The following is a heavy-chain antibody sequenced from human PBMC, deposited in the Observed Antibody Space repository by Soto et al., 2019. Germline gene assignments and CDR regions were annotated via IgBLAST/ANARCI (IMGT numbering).Heavy chain of an antibody. D-gene: IGHD6-19*01. J-gene: IGHJ4*02. V-gene: IGHV3-74*01. CDR3: AVAVAGPTAIGY. Sequence: EVQLAESGGGLVQPGGSLRLSCAASGFTFSSYWMHWVRQAPGKGLVWVSHIKRDGSSTSYADSGKGRFTISRDNAKNTLYLQLTSLGAEDTAVYYCAVAVAGPTAIGYWGQGTLVTVSS. CDR1: GFTFSSYW. CDR2: IKRDGSST.